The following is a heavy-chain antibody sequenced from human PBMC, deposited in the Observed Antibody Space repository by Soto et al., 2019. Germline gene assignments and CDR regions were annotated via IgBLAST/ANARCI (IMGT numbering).Heavy chain of an antibody. D-gene: IGHD4-17*01. V-gene: IGHV2-5*01. CDR3: AHETSVTPRSFAY. Sequence: SGPTLVNPTQTLTLTCSFSGFSLSTNGVGVGWIRQPPGRALEWLAVIYWNDDKRYSPARSSRLTITKDTSKNLVFFTMTNMDPVDTATYFCAHETSVTPRSFAYWGQGTLVTVSS. CDR2: IYWNDDK. CDR1: GFSLSTNGVG. J-gene: IGHJ4*02.